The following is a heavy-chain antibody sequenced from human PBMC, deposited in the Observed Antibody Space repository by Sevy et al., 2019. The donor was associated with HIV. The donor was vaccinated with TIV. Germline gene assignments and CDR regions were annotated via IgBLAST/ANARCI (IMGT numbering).Heavy chain of an antibody. CDR3: ARDTKGYFDY. CDR1: GGSVSSGSYY. CDR2: IYYSGST. V-gene: IGHV4-61*01. J-gene: IGHJ4*02. Sequence: SETLSLTCTVSGGSVSSGSYYWSWIRQPPGKGLEWIGYIYYSGSTNYNPSLKSRVTISVDTSKNQFSLKLSSVTAADTAVYYCARDTKGYFDYWGQGTLVTVSS.